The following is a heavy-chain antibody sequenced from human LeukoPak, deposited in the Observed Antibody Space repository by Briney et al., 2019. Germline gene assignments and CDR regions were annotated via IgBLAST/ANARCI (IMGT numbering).Heavy chain of an antibody. CDR1: GDSINSLDL. CDR3: AKEFIRVPAANFDY. D-gene: IGHD2-2*01. Sequence: PSETLSLTCTVSGDSINSLDLWSWVRQPPGKGLEWIGEMYLSGTTHSNPSVKSRVTISIDKSKNQFFLNLSSVTAADTAVYYCAKEFIRVPAANFDYWGQGTLVTVSS. J-gene: IGHJ4*02. V-gene: IGHV4-4*02. CDR2: MYLSGTT.